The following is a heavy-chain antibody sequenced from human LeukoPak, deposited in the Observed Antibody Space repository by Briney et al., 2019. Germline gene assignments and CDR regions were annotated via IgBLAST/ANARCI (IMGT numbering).Heavy chain of an antibody. CDR1: GVSMRTYY. J-gene: IGHJ4*02. Sequence: SQTLSLTCTVSGVSMRTYYWSWIRQPPGKGLEWIGYVSYSGSTDYNPSLKSRLTISIDTSETQFSLKLTSVTAADTAIYYCASQGSDSGWFYFWGQGTLVTVSS. D-gene: IGHD6-19*01. CDR3: ASQGSDSGWFYF. CDR2: VSYSGST. V-gene: IGHV4-59*08.